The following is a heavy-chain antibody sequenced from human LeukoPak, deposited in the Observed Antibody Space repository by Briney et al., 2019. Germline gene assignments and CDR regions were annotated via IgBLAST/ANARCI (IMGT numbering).Heavy chain of an antibody. CDR2: IIPIFGTA. Sequence: SVKVSCKASGGTFSSYAISWVRQAPGQGLEWMGRIIPIFGTANYAQKFQGRVTITTDESTSTAYMELSSLRSEDTAVYYCARVLGYCSSTSCYFDYWGQGTLVTV. CDR1: GGTFSSYA. V-gene: IGHV1-69*05. J-gene: IGHJ4*02. D-gene: IGHD2-2*01. CDR3: ARVLGYCSSTSCYFDY.